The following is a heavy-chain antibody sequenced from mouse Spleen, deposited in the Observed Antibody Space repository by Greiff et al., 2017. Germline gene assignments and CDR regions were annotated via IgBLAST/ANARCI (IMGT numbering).Heavy chain of an antibody. CDR3: ARCPSCDY. J-gene: IGHJ2*01. Sequence: QVQLQQPGAELVRPGSSVKLSCKASGYTFPSYWMHWVKQRPIQGLEWIGNIDPSDSETHYNQKFKDKATLTVDKSSSTAYMLLSSLTSEDSAVYFCARCPSCDYWGQGTTLTVSS. V-gene: IGHV1-52*01. CDR1: GYTFPSYW. CDR2: IDPSDSET.